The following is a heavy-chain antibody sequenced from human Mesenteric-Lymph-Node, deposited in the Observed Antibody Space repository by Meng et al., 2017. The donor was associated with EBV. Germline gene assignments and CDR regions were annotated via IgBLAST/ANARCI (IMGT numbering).Heavy chain of an antibody. D-gene: IGHD2-15*01. CDR2: INHSSST. V-gene: IGHV4-34*01. CDR1: SASVSGYN. CDR3: ARGRGSRLLFYSSFDS. J-gene: IGHJ4*02. Sequence: QQLRGGARRYKHSETRALTCDVYSASVSGYNWRWIRQPPGKGLEWIGEINHSSSTNYNPSFKSRVSESLDTTKNQFSLKLSSVTAADTAVFYCARGRGSRLLFYSSFDSWGQGTLVTVSS.